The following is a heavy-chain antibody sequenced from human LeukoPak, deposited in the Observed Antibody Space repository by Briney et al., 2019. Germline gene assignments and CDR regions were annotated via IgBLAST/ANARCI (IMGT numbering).Heavy chain of an antibody. CDR3: AKKYGTGSYYFDY. CDR1: GFTLSSYA. CDR2: ISGSGDSA. J-gene: IGHJ4*02. D-gene: IGHD3-10*01. V-gene: IGHV3-23*01. Sequence: GGSLRLSCAASGFTLSSYAMSWVRQAPGKGLEWVSAISGSGDSAYYADSVKGRFSFSRDNSRNTLYLQMNSLRAEDTAVYYCAKKYGTGSYYFDYWGQGTLVTVSS.